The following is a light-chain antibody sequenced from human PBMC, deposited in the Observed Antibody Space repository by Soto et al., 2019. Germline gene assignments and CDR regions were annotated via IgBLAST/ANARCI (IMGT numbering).Light chain of an antibody. CDR3: QQYNRQPLT. V-gene: IGKV1-5*03. CDR1: QGISDW. Sequence: DIQMAQSPSTLSASVGDRVIITCRASQGISDWVAWYQQKPGKAAKLLIYKESSLESGVPSRFSGSGSGTEFTLTISGLQPDDFATYDCQQYNRQPLTFGGGTKVEIK. J-gene: IGKJ4*01. CDR2: KES.